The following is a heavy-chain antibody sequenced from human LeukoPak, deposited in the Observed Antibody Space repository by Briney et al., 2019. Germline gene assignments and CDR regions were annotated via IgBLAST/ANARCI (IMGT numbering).Heavy chain of an antibody. J-gene: IGHJ1*01. CDR3: AKYRGDGYKWGYFQG. Sequence: PGGSLRLSCAASGFTFSSYAMSWVRQAPGKGLEWVSGISSNGGSTYYADSVKGRFTISRDNSKNTLCLQINSLRAEDTAVYYCAKYRGDGYKWGYFQGWGQGTLVTVSS. D-gene: IGHD5-24*01. CDR1: GFTFSSYA. CDR2: ISSNGGST. V-gene: IGHV3-23*01.